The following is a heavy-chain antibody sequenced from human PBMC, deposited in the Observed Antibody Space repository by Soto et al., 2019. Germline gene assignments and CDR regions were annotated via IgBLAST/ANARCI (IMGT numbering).Heavy chain of an antibody. CDR2: MNPGSGDT. V-gene: IGHV1-8*01. CDR1: GYSFTNND. D-gene: IGHD5-12*01. CDR3: ARGSGYSSNLIDY. Sequence: ASVKVSCKASGYSFTNNDVSWVRQATGQGLEWMGWMNPGSGDTAYAQKFQGRVTMTRDTSISTAYMELSRLRSDDTAVYYCARGSGYSSNLIDYWGQGTLVTVSS. J-gene: IGHJ4*02.